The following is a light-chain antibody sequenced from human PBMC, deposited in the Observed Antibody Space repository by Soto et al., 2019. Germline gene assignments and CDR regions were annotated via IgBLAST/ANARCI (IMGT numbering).Light chain of an antibody. Sequence: EIVLSQSPGTLSLSPGERAALSCRASQGVSSSYLAWYQHKPGQAPRLLIYGASSRATGIPDRFSGSGSGTNFTLTISRLEPEDFAVYYCQQYGSSPPWTFGQGTKVDIK. CDR3: QQYGSSPPWT. CDR2: GAS. CDR1: QGVSSSY. V-gene: IGKV3-20*01. J-gene: IGKJ1*01.